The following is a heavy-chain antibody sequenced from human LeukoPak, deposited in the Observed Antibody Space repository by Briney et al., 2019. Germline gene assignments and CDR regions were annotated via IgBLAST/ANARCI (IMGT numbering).Heavy chain of an antibody. V-gene: IGHV4-59*08. Sequence: SETLSLTCTVSGRSISSFYWSWIRQLPGKGLVWIGYIYSRGRTNYSPSLKSRVPISVDPSKKQSSLTLRPVTAAGTARVSFGRHALSCRGSRRYPNWFDSWGQGILVTVSS. CDR1: GRSISSFY. J-gene: IGHJ5*01. D-gene: IGHD2-15*01. CDR3: GRHALSCRGSRRYPNWFDS. CDR2: IYSRGRT.